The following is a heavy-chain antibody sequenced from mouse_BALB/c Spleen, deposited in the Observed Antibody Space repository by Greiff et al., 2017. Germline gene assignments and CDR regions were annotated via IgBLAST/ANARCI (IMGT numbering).Heavy chain of an antibody. J-gene: IGHJ1*01. Sequence: EVKLVESGPGLVKPSQSLSLTCSVTGYSITSGYYWNWIRQFPGNKLEWMGYISYDGSNNYNPSLKNRISITRDTSKNQFFLKLNSVTTEDTATYYCASFYYGYWYFDVWGAGTTVTVSS. CDR3: ASFYYGYWYFDV. D-gene: IGHD1-1*01. CDR2: ISYDGSN. V-gene: IGHV3-6*02. CDR1: GYSITSGYY.